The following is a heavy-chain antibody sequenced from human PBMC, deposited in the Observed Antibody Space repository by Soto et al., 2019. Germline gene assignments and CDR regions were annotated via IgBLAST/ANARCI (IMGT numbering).Heavy chain of an antibody. CDR1: GFTFSRYG. V-gene: IGHV3-21*06. Sequence: NLGGSLRLSCAASGFTFSRYGMNWLRQAPGKGLEWVASISSTTSYVYYADSVKGRFSTSRGNAKNILYLEMYALRTEDTAVYYCARDPSEGRVGNWFESWGQGTLVTVSS. CDR3: ARDPSEGRVGNWFES. CDR2: ISSTTSYV. D-gene: IGHD2-2*01. J-gene: IGHJ5*01.